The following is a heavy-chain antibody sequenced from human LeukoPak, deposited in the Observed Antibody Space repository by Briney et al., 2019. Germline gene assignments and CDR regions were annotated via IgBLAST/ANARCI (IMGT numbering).Heavy chain of an antibody. CDR1: GFTFSSFT. V-gene: IGHV3-21*01. D-gene: IGHD3-10*01. CDR3: ARSNYGPNYLDY. CDR2: ISSISSDI. Sequence: GRSLRLSCAASGFTFSSFTMNWVRQPPGKGLEWVSSISSISSDIYYADSVKGRFTISRDNAKNSLYLQLNGLRADDTAVYYCARSNYGPNYLDYWGQGTLVTVSS. J-gene: IGHJ4*02.